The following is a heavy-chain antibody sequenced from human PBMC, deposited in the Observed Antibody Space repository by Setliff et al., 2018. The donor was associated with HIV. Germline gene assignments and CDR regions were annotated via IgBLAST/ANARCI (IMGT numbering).Heavy chain of an antibody. CDR2: IYHSGST. CDR1: GYSISSGYY. Sequence: SETLSLTCAVSGYSISSGYYWGCIRQPPGKGLEWIGSIYHSGSTYYNPSLKSRVTISVDTSKNEFSLKLSSATAADTAVYYCARHDDTSSWLDAFDIWGQGTMVTVS. D-gene: IGHD6-13*01. J-gene: IGHJ3*02. V-gene: IGHV4-38-2*01. CDR3: ARHDDTSSWLDAFDI.